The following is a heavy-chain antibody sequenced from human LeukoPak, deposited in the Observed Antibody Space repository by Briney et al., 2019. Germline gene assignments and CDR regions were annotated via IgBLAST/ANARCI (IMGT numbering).Heavy chain of an antibody. Sequence: GRSLRLSCAASGFTFSSYAMHWVRQAPGKGLEWVAVISYDGSNKYYADSVKGRFTISRDNSKNTLYLQMNSLRAEDTAVYYCASNFRAYCGGDCSTDDYWGQGTLVTVS. V-gene: IGHV3-30-3*01. CDR1: GFTFSSYA. D-gene: IGHD2-21*02. CDR3: ASNFRAYCGGDCSTDDY. J-gene: IGHJ4*02. CDR2: ISYDGSNK.